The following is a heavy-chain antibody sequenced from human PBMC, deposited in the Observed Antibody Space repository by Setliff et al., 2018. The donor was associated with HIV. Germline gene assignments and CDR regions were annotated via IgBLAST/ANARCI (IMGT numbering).Heavy chain of an antibody. Sequence: PGGSLRLSCAASGFNFSIYNMNWVRQAPGKGLEWVSYISSSSSTVYYADSVKGRFTISRDNAKTSLYLQMNSLRTEDTAVYYCAKGALGYCSGTICYPFDYWAQGTLVTVSS. J-gene: IGHJ4*02. D-gene: IGHD2-15*01. CDR3: AKGALGYCSGTICYPFDY. CDR1: GFNFSIYN. CDR2: ISSSSSTV. V-gene: IGHV3-48*01.